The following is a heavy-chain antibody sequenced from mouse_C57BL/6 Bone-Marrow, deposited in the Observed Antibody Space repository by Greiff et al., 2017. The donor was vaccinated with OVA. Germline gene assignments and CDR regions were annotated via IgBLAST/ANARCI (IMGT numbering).Heavy chain of an antibody. J-gene: IGHJ2*01. CDR1: GFTFSDYY. CDR3: ARQGGVYFDY. CDR2: ISNGGGST. V-gene: IGHV5-12*01. Sequence: EVHLVESGGGLVQPGGSLKLSCAASGFTFSDYYMYWVRQTPEKRLEWVAYISNGGGSTYYPDTVKGRFTISRDNAKNTLYLQMSRLKSEDTAMYYCARQGGVYFDYWGQGTTLTVSS.